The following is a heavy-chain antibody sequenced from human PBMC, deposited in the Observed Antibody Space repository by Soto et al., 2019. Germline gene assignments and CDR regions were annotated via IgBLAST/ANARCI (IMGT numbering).Heavy chain of an antibody. CDR3: ASEGRYDILAGYYPQYMDG. J-gene: IGHJ6*02. D-gene: IGHD3-9*01. Sequence: GASVEVSCQACLYSFAGYNRHCVRQAPGNGLEWMGWINPNSGGTNYAQKFQGRVTMTRDTSISTAYMELSRLRSDDTAVYYCASEGRYDILAGYYPQYMDGWVQGTTVTFSS. V-gene: IGHV1-2*02. CDR1: LYSFAGYN. CDR2: INPNSGGT.